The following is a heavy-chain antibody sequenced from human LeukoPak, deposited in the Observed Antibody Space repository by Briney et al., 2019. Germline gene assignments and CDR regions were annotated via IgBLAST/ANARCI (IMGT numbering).Heavy chain of an antibody. Sequence: ASVKVSCKAPGYTFTSYYMHWVRQAPGQGLEWMGIINPSGGSTSYAQKFQGRVTMTRDMSTSTVYMELSSLRSEDTAVYYCARAGLMVRGDIDYWGQGTLVTVSS. J-gene: IGHJ4*02. CDR3: ARAGLMVRGDIDY. CDR2: INPSGGST. D-gene: IGHD3-10*01. CDR1: GYTFTSYY. V-gene: IGHV1-46*01.